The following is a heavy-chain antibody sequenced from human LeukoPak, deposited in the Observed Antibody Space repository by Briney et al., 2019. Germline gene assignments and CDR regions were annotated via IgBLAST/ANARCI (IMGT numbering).Heavy chain of an antibody. J-gene: IGHJ6*02. CDR1: GSTFSRYW. V-gene: IGHV3-74*01. CDR2: INSDGSST. D-gene: IGHD2-21*02. Sequence: GGSLRLSCAASGSTFSRYWMSWVRQAPGKGLVWVSRINSDGSSTSYADSVKGRFTISRDNAKNTLYLQMNSLRAEDTAVYYCSRDSLSSCGGDCYSGLDVWGQGTTVTVSS. CDR3: SRDSLSSCGGDCYSGLDV.